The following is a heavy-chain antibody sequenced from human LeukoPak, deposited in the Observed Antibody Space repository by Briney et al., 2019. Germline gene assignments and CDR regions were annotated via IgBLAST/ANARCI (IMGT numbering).Heavy chain of an antibody. Sequence: SETLSLTCTVSGGSISSYYWSWIRQPPGKGLEWIGYIYHSGSTNYNPSLKSRVTISVDTSKNQFSLKLSSVTAADTAVYYCARIAAEYYFDYWGQGTLVTVSS. CDR2: IYHSGST. V-gene: IGHV4-59*08. CDR3: ARIAAEYYFDY. J-gene: IGHJ4*02. D-gene: IGHD2-21*01. CDR1: GGSISSYY.